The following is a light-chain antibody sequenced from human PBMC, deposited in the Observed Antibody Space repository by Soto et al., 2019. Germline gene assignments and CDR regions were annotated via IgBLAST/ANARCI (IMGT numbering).Light chain of an antibody. CDR2: DAS. V-gene: IGKV1-5*01. Sequence: DIQMTQSPSTLSASVGDRVTITCRASQSISSWLAWYQQKPGKAPKLLIYDASNLASGVPSRFSGSGSGTEFTLTISSLHPDEGATYHCTKYEAYGKVAQGTKV. J-gene: IGKJ1*01. CDR1: QSISSW. CDR3: TKYEAYGK.